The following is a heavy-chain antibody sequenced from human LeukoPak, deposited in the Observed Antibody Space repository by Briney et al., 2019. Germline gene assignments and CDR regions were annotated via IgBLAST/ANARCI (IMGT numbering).Heavy chain of an antibody. CDR3: ATPWGAAGWFDP. J-gene: IGHJ5*02. Sequence: GASVKVSCKASGGTFSSYAISWVRQAPGQGLEWMGGIIPIFGTANYAQKFQGRVTITTDESTSTAYMELSSLRSEDTAVYYCATPWGAAGWFDPWGQGTLVTVSS. CDR2: IIPIFGTA. D-gene: IGHD6-13*01. CDR1: GGTFSSYA. V-gene: IGHV1-69*05.